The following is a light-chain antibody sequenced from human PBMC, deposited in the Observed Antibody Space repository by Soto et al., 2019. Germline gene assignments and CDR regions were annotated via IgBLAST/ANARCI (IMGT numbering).Light chain of an antibody. V-gene: IGKV3-20*01. Sequence: EIVLTQSPGTLSLSPGERATLSCRASQSVSSSYLAWYQQKPGQAPRLLIYGTSSRATAIPDRFSGSGPGTDFTLTISRLEPEDFAVYYCQQYGSSRTFGQGTKVDIK. J-gene: IGKJ2*01. CDR3: QQYGSSRT. CDR1: QSVSSSY. CDR2: GTS.